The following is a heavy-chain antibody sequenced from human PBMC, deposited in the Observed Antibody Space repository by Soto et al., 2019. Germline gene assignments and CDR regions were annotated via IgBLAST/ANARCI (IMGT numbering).Heavy chain of an antibody. Sequence: QVQLVESGGGVVQPGRSLRLSCAASGFTFTSYAMHWVRQAPGKGLERVAVISNDGSNYYYADSVRGRFTISRDNTKNTLFLQMSSLRGEDSGVYYCARGTTLAIFDYGMDVWGQGTTVTVSS. J-gene: IGHJ6*02. CDR2: ISNDGSNY. CDR1: GFTFTSYA. CDR3: ARGTTLAIFDYGMDV. D-gene: IGHD3-3*01. V-gene: IGHV3-30-3*01.